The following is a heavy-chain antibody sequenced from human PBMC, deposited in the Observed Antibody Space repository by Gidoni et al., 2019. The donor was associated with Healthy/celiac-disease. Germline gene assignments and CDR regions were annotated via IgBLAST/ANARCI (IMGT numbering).Heavy chain of an antibody. CDR1: GFTFSRYI. V-gene: IGHV3-48*01. Sequence: EVQLVESGGGLVQPGGSLILSCAAAGFTFSRYIINWVRQAPGKGLEWVSYISSSSITIYYADSVKGRFTISRDNAKNSLYLQMNSLRAEDTAVYYCARDQRFLEWFEAFDIWGQGTMVTVSS. CDR3: ARDQRFLEWFEAFDI. J-gene: IGHJ3*02. CDR2: ISSSSITI. D-gene: IGHD3-3*01.